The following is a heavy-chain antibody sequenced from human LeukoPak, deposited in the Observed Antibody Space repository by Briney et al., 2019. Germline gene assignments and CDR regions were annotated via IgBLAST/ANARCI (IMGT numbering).Heavy chain of an antibody. CDR3: ARVADSSGWSTRAFDY. CDR1: GYTFTSYY. Sequence: ASVKVSCKASGYTFTSYYMHWVRQAPGQGLEWMGMINPSGGSTSYAQKLQGRVTMTRDTSTSTAYMELRSLRSDDTAVYYCARVADSSGWSTRAFDYWGQGTLVTVSS. V-gene: IGHV1-46*01. J-gene: IGHJ4*02. CDR2: INPSGGST. D-gene: IGHD6-19*01.